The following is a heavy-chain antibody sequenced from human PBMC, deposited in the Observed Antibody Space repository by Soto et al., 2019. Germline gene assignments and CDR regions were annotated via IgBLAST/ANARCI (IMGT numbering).Heavy chain of an antibody. J-gene: IGHJ4*02. CDR3: AKGLTSQLVYYFDY. CDR2: ISGSGGST. D-gene: IGHD6-6*01. Sequence: GGSLRLSCAASGFTFSSYAMSWVRQAPGKGLEWVSAISGSGGSTYYADSVKGRFTISRDNSENTLYLQMNSLRAEDTAVYYCAKGLTSQLVYYFDYWGQGTLVTVSS. CDR1: GFTFSSYA. V-gene: IGHV3-23*01.